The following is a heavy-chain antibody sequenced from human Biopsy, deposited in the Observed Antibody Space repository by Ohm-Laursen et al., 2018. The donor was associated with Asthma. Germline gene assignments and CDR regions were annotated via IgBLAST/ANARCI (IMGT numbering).Heavy chain of an antibody. CDR3: AKDVFPGWELRRGPDY. V-gene: IGHV3-30*18. J-gene: IGHJ4*02. Sequence: SLRLSCTASGFTFSNYGMHWVRQAPGKGLDWMAVISFDGSNKNYTDSVKGRFTISRDNSRNTLRLQMNSLRAEDTAVYYCAKDVFPGWELRRGPDYWGQGTLVTVSS. D-gene: IGHD1-26*01. CDR1: GFTFSNYG. CDR2: ISFDGSNK.